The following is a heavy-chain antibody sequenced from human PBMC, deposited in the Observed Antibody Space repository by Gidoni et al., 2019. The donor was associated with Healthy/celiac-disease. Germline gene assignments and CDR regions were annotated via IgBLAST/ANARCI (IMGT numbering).Heavy chain of an antibody. D-gene: IGHD3-10*01. V-gene: IGHV2-5*01. CDR3: ALSMRLWFRGGYFDY. CDR2: IYWNDDK. Sequence: QITLKESGPTLVKPTQTLTLPCTFSGFSLSTSGVGVGWIRQPPGKALEWLALIYWNDDKRYSPSLKSRLTITKDTSKNQVVLTMTNMDPVDTATYYCALSMRLWFRGGYFDYWGQGTLVTVSS. CDR1: GFSLSTSGVG. J-gene: IGHJ4*02.